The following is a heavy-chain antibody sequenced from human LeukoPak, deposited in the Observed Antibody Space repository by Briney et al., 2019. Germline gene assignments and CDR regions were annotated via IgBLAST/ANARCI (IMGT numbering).Heavy chain of an antibody. D-gene: IGHD2-21*02. CDR1: GFTFSSYS. V-gene: IGHV3-48*04. J-gene: IGHJ4*02. Sequence: GGSLRLSCAASGFTFSSYSMNWVRQAPGKGLKWVSYISSSSSTIYYADSVKGRFTISRDNAKNSLYLQMNSLRAEDTAVYYCATTHIVVVTASTISDYWGQGTLVTVSS. CDR2: ISSSSSTI. CDR3: ATTHIVVVTASTISDY.